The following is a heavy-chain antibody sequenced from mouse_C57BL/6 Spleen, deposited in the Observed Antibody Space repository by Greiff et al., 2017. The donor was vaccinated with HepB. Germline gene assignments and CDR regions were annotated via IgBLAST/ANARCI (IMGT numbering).Heavy chain of an antibody. CDR1: GYTFTDYN. J-gene: IGHJ1*03. CDR3: ARSRYGRGYFDV. D-gene: IGHD1-1*01. CDR2: INPNNGGT. Sequence: EVQLQQSGPELVKPGASVKMSCKASGYTFTDYNMHWVKQSHGKSLEWIGYINPNNGGTSYNQKFKGKATLTVNKSSSTAYMELRSLTSEDSAVYYCARSRYGRGYFDVWGTGTTVTVSS. V-gene: IGHV1-22*01.